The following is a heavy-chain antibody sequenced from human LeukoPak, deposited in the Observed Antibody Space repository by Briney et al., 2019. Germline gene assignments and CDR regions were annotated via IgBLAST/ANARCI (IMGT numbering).Heavy chain of an antibody. J-gene: IGHJ4*02. CDR2: ISGSGGST. D-gene: IGHD2-2*01. CDR1: GFTFSSYA. CDR3: AKVLVVVVPAAIGGFGY. V-gene: IGHV3-23*01. Sequence: GGSLRLSCAASGFTFSSYAMSWVRQAPGKGLEWVSAISGSGGSTYYADSVKGRFTISRDNSKNTLYLQMNSLRAEDTAVYYCAKVLVVVVPAAIGGFGYWGQGTLVTVSS.